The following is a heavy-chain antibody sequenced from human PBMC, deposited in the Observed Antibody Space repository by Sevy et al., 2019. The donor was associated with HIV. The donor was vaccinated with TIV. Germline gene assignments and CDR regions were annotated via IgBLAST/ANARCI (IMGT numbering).Heavy chain of an antibody. CDR3: AKAYYDSSGYYYDYYYGMDV. CDR2: ISGSGGST. CDR1: GFTFSSYA. D-gene: IGHD3-22*01. V-gene: IGHV3-23*01. J-gene: IGHJ6*02. Sequence: GGSLRLSYAASGFTFSSYAMSWVRQAPGKGLEWVSAISGSGGSTYYADSVKGRFTISRDNSKNTLYLQMNSLRAEDTAVYYCAKAYYDSSGYYYDYYYGMDVWGQGTTVTVSS.